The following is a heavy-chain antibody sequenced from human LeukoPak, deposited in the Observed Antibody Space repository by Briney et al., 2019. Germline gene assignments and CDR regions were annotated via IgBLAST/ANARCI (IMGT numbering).Heavy chain of an antibody. CDR1: GFTFSSYA. D-gene: IGHD2-2*01. CDR2: ISYDGSNK. Sequence: GGSLRLSCAASGFTFSSYAMHWVRQAPGKGLEWVAVISYDGSNKYYVDSVKGRFTISRDNSKNTLYLQMNSLRAEDTAVYYCARPFCSSTSCYLNDDSYYYYGMDVWGQGTTVTVSS. V-gene: IGHV3-30-3*01. J-gene: IGHJ6*02. CDR3: ARPFCSSTSCYLNDDSYYYYGMDV.